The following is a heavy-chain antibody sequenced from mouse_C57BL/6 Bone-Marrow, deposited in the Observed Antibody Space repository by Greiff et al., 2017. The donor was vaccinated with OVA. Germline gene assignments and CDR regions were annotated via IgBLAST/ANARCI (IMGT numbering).Heavy chain of an antibody. CDR2: IYPGGGYT. CDR1: GYTFTIYW. V-gene: IGHV1-63*01. D-gene: IGHD2-3*01. J-gene: IGHJ3*01. Sequence: QVQRVESGAELVRPGTSVKMSCKASGYTFTIYWIGWAKQRPGHGLEWIGAIYPGGGYTNYNQTFKGKATLTADKSSSTAYMEFSSLTSEDSAIDYCARTAYDGGVFGDGGQGTGVTVTA. CDR3: ARTAYDGGVFGD.